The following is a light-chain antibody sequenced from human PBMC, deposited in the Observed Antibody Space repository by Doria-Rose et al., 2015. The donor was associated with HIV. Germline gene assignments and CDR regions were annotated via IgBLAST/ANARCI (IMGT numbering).Light chain of an antibody. CDR1: QTVSTY. CDR3: QQNYSYLPWT. J-gene: IGKJ1*01. Sequence: TQSPSSLSASIGDRVTITCRASQTVSTYLNWFQQGPGKAPKLLIYAASRLQSGVPSRFSGSGSGTDFPPTISSLQPADFAASYCQQNYSYLPWTFGQGTKVEIK. V-gene: IGKV1-39*01. CDR2: AAS.